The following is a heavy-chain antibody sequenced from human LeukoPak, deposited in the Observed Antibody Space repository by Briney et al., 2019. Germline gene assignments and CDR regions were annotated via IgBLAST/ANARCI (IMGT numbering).Heavy chain of an antibody. Sequence: PSQTLSLTCTVSGGSISSGSYYWSWIRQPAGKGLEWIGRIYTSGSTNYNPSLKSRVTISVDTSKNQFSLRLSSVTAADTAVYYCARGGYCSGGSCYSILYNWIDPWGQGTLVTVSS. J-gene: IGHJ5*02. CDR2: IYTSGST. D-gene: IGHD2-15*01. CDR3: ARGGYCSGGSCYSILYNWIDP. V-gene: IGHV4-61*02. CDR1: GGSISSGSYY.